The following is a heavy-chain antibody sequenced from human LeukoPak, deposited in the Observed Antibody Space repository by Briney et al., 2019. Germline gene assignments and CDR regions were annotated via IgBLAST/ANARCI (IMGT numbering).Heavy chain of an antibody. V-gene: IGHV3-30*03. CDR3: ASRWYFDY. CDR1: GFTFSSYG. Sequence: GGSLRLSCAASGFTFSSYGMHWVRQAPGKGLEWVAGISFDGNNKHYADAVKGRFTISRDNSKNALYLEMNSLRAEEDTSVYYCASRWYFDYWGQGTLVTVSS. D-gene: IGHD5-24*01. CDR2: ISFDGNNK. J-gene: IGHJ4*02.